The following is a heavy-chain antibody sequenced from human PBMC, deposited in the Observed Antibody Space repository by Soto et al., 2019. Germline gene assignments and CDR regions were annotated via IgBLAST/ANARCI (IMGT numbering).Heavy chain of an antibody. CDR2: IYYSGST. CDR3: ARDFGPTYYDFWSGSYYYYGMDV. D-gene: IGHD3-3*01. J-gene: IGHJ6*02. V-gene: IGHV4-59*01. Sequence: SETLSLTCTVSGGSISSYYWSWIRQPPGKGLEWIGYIYYSGSTNYNPSLKSRVTISVDTSKNQFSLKLSSVTAADTAVYYCARDFGPTYYDFWSGSYYYYGMDVCGQGTTVTVSS. CDR1: GGSISSYY.